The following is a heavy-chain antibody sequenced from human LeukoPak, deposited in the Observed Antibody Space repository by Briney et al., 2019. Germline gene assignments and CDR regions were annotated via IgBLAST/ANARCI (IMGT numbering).Heavy chain of an antibody. Sequence: GSLRLSCAPCLFTLNSYKIQWVRRAPGTGQEGRGEINHSGSTNYNPSLKSRVTISVDTSKNQFSLKLSSVTAADTAVYYCARRSSWLRHFDYWGQGTLVTVSS. J-gene: IGHJ4*02. V-gene: IGHV4-34*01. CDR1: LFTLNSYK. CDR2: INHSGST. CDR3: ARRSSWLRHFDY. D-gene: IGHD6-13*01.